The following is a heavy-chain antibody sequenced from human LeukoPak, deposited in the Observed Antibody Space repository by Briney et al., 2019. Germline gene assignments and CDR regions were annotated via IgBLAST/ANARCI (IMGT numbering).Heavy chain of an antibody. Sequence: SETLPLTCAVYGGSFSGYYWSWIRQPPGKGLEWIGEINHSGSTNYNPSLKSRVTMSVDTSKNQFSLKLSSVTAADTAVYYCATVTTLNYYYGMDVWGQGTTVTVSS. V-gene: IGHV4-34*01. D-gene: IGHD4-17*01. J-gene: IGHJ6*02. CDR2: INHSGST. CDR1: GGSFSGYY. CDR3: ATVTTLNYYYGMDV.